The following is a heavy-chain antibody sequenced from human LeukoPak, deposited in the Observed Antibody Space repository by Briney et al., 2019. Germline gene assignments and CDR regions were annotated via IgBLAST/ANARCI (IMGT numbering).Heavy chain of an antibody. Sequence: GASVKVSCKASGYTFTSYGISWVRQAPGQGLEWMGWISAYNGNTNYAQKLQGRVTMTTDTSTSTAYMELRSLRSDDTAVYYCARWGLLWFGESSHYYYYMDVWGKGTTVTISS. J-gene: IGHJ6*03. D-gene: IGHD3-10*01. CDR2: ISAYNGNT. V-gene: IGHV1-18*01. CDR3: ARWGLLWFGESSHYYYYMDV. CDR1: GYTFTSYG.